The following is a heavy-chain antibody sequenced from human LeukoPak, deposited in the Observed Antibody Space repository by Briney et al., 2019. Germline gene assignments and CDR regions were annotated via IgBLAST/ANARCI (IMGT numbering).Heavy chain of an antibody. CDR3: ARAVSFVGTRYFDWPIPSYWFDP. Sequence: SETLSLTCTVSGDSISSGDYYWSWIRQPAGKGLEWIGRISSSGSTNYNPSLKSRVTISVDTSKNQFSLKLSSVTAADTAVYYCARAVSFVGTRYFDWPIPSYWFDPWGQGTLVTVSS. CDR1: GDSISSGDYY. V-gene: IGHV4-61*02. D-gene: IGHD3-9*01. CDR2: ISSSGST. J-gene: IGHJ5*02.